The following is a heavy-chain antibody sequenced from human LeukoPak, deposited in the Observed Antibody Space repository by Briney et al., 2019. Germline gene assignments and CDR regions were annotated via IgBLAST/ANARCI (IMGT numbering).Heavy chain of an antibody. J-gene: IGHJ4*02. CDR2: INLNSRTI. Sequence: GGSLRLSCAASGFTFSTYGMNWVRQAPGKGLEWVSYINLNSRTIDYVDSVRGRFTISRDNAKSSLYLQMNSLRAEDTAVYYCARGGAARPDYWGQGTLVTVFS. CDR1: GFTFSTYG. CDR3: ARGGAARPDY. D-gene: IGHD6-6*01. V-gene: IGHV3-48*01.